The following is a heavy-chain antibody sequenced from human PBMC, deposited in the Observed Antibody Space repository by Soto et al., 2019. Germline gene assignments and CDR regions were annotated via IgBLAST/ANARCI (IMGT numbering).Heavy chain of an antibody. CDR1: GFNFKKFA. CDR2: ISCCGGST. Sequence: EVHLLESGGGVVQPGGSLRLYCVASGFNFKKFAMAWVRQAPGEGLEWVSGISCCGGSTSYADSVKGRLSTARDDSKNTLSLQMNGLRVEDTAQYFCAKADGEQWLIPHLDNWGQGTLVTVS. J-gene: IGHJ4*02. V-gene: IGHV3-23*01. D-gene: IGHD6-19*01. CDR3: AKADGEQWLIPHLDN.